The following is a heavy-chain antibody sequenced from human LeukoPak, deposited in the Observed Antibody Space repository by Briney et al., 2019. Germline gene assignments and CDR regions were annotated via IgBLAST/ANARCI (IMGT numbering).Heavy chain of an antibody. CDR1: GFTFSWYW. J-gene: IGHJ4*02. CDR2: INSDGSIT. Sequence: PGGSLRLSCAASGFTFSWYWMHWVRQGPGKGLVWVSRINSDGSITNYADSVKGRFTISRDNAKNTVYLEMNSLRGEDTAVYYCARIGHDNSGSLGYWGQGTLVTVSA. D-gene: IGHD3-22*01. V-gene: IGHV3-74*01. CDR3: ARIGHDNSGSLGY.